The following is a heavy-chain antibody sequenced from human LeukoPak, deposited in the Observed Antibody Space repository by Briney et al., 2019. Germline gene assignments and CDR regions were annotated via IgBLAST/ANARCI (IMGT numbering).Heavy chain of an antibody. CDR1: GGSISSHY. CDR3: ARVRAYSDFVGNFDL. CDR2: IWATGST. D-gene: IGHD4-11*01. V-gene: IGHV4-4*07. J-gene: IGHJ2*01. Sequence: RPSETLSLTCTVSGGSISSHYWSWIRQPAGKRLEWIGRIWATGSTVDNPSFRSRPTLSIDRSKSQLSLKLTSMTAADSAVYYCARVRAYSDFVGNFDLWGHGIPVTVSS.